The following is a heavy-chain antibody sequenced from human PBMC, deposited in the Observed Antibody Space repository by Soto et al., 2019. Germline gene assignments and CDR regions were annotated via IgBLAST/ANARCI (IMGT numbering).Heavy chain of an antibody. V-gene: IGHV3-30*03. CDR3: APAIPLWSTRPDAY. J-gene: IGHJ4*02. D-gene: IGHD2-21*01. CDR1: GFTFRNFD. Sequence: QVQLVESGGGVVQPGRSLRLSCAASGFTFRNFDMHWVRQAPGKGLEWVALISYDERKTYYADSVKGRFTISRDNSENTLYLQMNSLRGEDSAVYFGAPAIPLWSTRPDAYWGQGTLVTVSS. CDR2: ISYDERKT.